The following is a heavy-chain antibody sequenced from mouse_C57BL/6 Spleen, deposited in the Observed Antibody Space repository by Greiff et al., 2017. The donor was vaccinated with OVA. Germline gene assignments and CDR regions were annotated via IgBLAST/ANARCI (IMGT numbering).Heavy chain of an antibody. CDR3: AREDSSGLRGAWFAY. J-gene: IGHJ3*01. D-gene: IGHD3-2*02. Sequence: VQLQQSVAELVRPGASVKLSCTASGFNIKNTYMHWVKQRPEQGLEWIGRIDPANGNPKYAPKFQGKAPITADTSSNPAYLQLSSLTSEDTAIYYCAREDSSGLRGAWFAYWGQGTLVTVSA. V-gene: IGHV14-3*01. CDR2: IDPANGNP. CDR1: GFNIKNTY.